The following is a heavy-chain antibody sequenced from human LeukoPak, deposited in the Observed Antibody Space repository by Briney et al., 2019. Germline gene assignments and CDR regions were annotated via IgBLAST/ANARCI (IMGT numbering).Heavy chain of an antibody. CDR1: GFSVSNKY. J-gene: IGHJ6*02. D-gene: IGHD2/OR15-2a*01. V-gene: IGHV3-74*03. CDR3: ARGNYYGMDV. Sequence: GGSLRLSCAASGFSVSNKYITWFRQAPRKGLGWVSGINRDGSTTTYADSGKGRFTVSRDNAENTLYLQMKSLRAEDRGVYYCARGNYYGMDVWGQGTTVTVSS. CDR2: INRDGSTT.